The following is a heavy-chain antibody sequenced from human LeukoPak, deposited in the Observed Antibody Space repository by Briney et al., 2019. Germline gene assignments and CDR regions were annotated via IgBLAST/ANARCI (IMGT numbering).Heavy chain of an antibody. J-gene: IGHJ6*02. CDR3: VSTSYARRTLYGMDV. Sequence: GGSLRLSCAASGFTVSSNYMSWVRQAPGKGLEWVSVIYSGGSTYYADSVKGRFTISRHNSKNTLYLQMNSLRAEDTAVYYCVSTSYARRTLYGMDVWGQGTTVTVSS. D-gene: IGHD2-2*01. V-gene: IGHV3-53*04. CDR2: IYSGGST. CDR1: GFTVSSNY.